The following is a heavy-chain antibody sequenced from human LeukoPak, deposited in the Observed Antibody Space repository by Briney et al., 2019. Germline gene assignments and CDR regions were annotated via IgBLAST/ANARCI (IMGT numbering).Heavy chain of an antibody. CDR1: GFTFSDYY. Sequence: GGSLRLSCAASGFTFSDYYMSWIRQAPGKGLEWLSYIGSSNTIYSADSVKGRFTISRDNAKNSLYLQMNSLRAEDTAVYYRARGYGDYAYYYYMDVWGKGTTVTISS. CDR2: IGSSNTI. J-gene: IGHJ6*03. V-gene: IGHV3-11*04. CDR3: ARGYGDYAYYYYMDV. D-gene: IGHD4-17*01.